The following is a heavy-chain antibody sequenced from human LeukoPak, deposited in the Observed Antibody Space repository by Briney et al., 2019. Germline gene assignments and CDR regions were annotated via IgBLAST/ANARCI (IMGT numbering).Heavy chain of an antibody. D-gene: IGHD4-11*01. V-gene: IGHV1-2*02. J-gene: IGHJ6*03. Sequence: ASVTVSFKASGYTFTVYYIHWARQAPGQGLEWVGWINPKTGGTNYAQKFLDRVTMTTDMSTSTAYKELIRLRSRDTAVYFCGRGSSKYVFGYYMDVWSKGTTIIVSS. CDR2: INPKTGGT. CDR1: GYTFTVYY. CDR3: GRGSSKYVFGYYMDV.